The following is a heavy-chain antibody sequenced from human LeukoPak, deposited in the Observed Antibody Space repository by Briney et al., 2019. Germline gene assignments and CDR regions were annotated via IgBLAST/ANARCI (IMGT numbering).Heavy chain of an antibody. Sequence: GGSLRLSCAASGFTFSSYWMSWVRQAPGKGLEWVANIKQDGSEKYYVDSVKGRFTISRDNAKNSLYLQMNSLRAEDTAVYYCARDPNYGDDTYVFDIWGQGTMVTVSS. CDR3: ARDPNYGDDTYVFDI. V-gene: IGHV3-7*01. CDR1: GFTFSSYW. D-gene: IGHD4-17*01. J-gene: IGHJ3*02. CDR2: IKQDGSEK.